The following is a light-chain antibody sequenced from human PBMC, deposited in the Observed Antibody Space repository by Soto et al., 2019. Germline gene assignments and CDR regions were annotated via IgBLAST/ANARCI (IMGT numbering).Light chain of an antibody. J-gene: IGLJ2*01. V-gene: IGLV2-23*01. CDR2: EGS. CDR1: SSDVGSYNL. CDR3: CSYAGSSNVV. Sequence: QSVLIQPASVSGSPGQSITISCTGTSSDVGSYNLVSWYQQHPGKAPKLMIYEGSKRPSGVSNRFSGSKSGNTASLTISGLQAEDEADYYCCSYAGSSNVVFGGGTQLTVL.